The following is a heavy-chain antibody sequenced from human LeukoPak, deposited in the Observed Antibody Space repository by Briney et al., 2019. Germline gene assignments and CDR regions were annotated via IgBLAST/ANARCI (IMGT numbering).Heavy chain of an antibody. CDR1: GFTFSTYS. V-gene: IGHV3-23*01. D-gene: IGHD3-10*01. J-gene: IGHJ4*02. Sequence: GGSLRLSCAASGFTFSTYSMSWVRQAPGKGLEWVSAIRGGGGDTYYADSVKGRFTISRGNPKATLSLQMNSLRAEDTAVYYCAKISWDGRGSFYWGQGTLVTVSS. CDR2: IRGGGGDT. CDR3: AKISWDGRGSFY.